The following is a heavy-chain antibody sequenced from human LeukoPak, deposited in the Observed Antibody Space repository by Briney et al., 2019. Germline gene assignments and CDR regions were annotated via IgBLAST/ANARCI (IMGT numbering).Heavy chain of an antibody. CDR3: ARGGVWFGDYYYYMDV. CDR1: GYTFTGYY. V-gene: IGHV1-2*02. J-gene: IGHJ6*03. Sequence: ASVKVSCKASGYTFTGYYMHWVRQAPGQGLEWMGWINPNSGGTNYAQKFQGRVTMTGDTSISTAYMELSRLRSDDTAVYYCARGGVWFGDYYYYMDVWGKGTTVTISS. D-gene: IGHD3-10*01. CDR2: INPNSGGT.